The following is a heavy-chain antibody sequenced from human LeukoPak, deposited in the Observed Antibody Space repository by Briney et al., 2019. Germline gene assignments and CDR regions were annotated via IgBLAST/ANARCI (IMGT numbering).Heavy chain of an antibody. CDR3: ARVFGLGDGYNYGAFDI. D-gene: IGHD5-24*01. CDR2: IRHKAYGYTT. V-gene: IGHV3-72*01. CDR1: GFTFSDHY. J-gene: IGHJ3*02. Sequence: GGSLRLSCAASGFTFSDHYMDWVRQAPGKGLEWVGRIRHKAYGYTTEYAASVKGRFTISRDDSKTTLYLQMNSLKTEDTALYYCARVFGLGDGYNYGAFDIWGQGTMVTVSS.